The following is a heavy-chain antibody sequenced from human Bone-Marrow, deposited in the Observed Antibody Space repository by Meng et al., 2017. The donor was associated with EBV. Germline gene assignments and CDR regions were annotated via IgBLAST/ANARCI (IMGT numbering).Heavy chain of an antibody. CDR1: GGSISSSNW. Sequence: VQCRWAWRGRVKPSGPLSLTFAVSGGSISSSNWGSWVRQPPGKGLEWIVEIYHSGSTNYIPSLKSRVTISVDKSKNQFSLKLSSVTAADTAVYYCARGQSIAVAVSTNYFDYWGQGTLVTVSS. V-gene: IGHV4-4*02. CDR2: IYHSGST. J-gene: IGHJ4*02. D-gene: IGHD6-19*01. CDR3: ARGQSIAVAVSTNYFDY.